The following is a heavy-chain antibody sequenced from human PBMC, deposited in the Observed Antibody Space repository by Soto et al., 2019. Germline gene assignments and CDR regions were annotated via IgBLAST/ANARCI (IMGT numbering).Heavy chain of an antibody. CDR1: GFTFSSYG. J-gene: IGHJ4*02. Sequence: GGSLRLSCAASGFTFSSYGMHWVRQAPGKGLEWVAVISYDGSSKYYADSVKGRFTISRDNSKNTLYLQMNSLRAEDTAVYYCAKDSGLRLGELSLYPEYYFDYWGQGTLVTVSS. V-gene: IGHV3-30*18. CDR3: AKDSGLRLGELSLYPEYYFDY. D-gene: IGHD3-16*02. CDR2: ISYDGSSK.